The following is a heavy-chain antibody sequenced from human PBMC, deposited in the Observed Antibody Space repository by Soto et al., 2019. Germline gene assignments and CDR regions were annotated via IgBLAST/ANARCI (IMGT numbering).Heavy chain of an antibody. D-gene: IGHD3-22*01. V-gene: IGHV4-61*08. Sequence: SETLSLTCTVSGGSISSGGYYWSWIRQHPGKGLEWIGYIYYTGSTRYNPSLKSRVTISVDTSKNQFSLKLSSVTAADTAMYYCARLGGYYQALDSWGQGTLVTV. CDR1: GGSISSGGYY. J-gene: IGHJ4*02. CDR3: ARLGGYYQALDS. CDR2: IYYTGST.